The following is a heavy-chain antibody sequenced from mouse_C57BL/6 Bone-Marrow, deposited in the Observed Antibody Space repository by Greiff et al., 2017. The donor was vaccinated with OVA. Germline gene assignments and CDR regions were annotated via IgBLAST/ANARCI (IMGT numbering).Heavy chain of an antibody. Sequence: LVESGAELVRPGASVKLSCTASGFNIKDDYMHWVKQRPEQGLEWIGWIDPENGDTEYASKFQGKATITADTSSNTAYLQLSSLTSEDTAVYYCTRRGSPDYWGQGTTLTVSS. CDR2: IDPENGDT. CDR3: TRRGSPDY. D-gene: IGHD1-3*01. J-gene: IGHJ2*01. CDR1: GFNIKDDY. V-gene: IGHV14-4*01.